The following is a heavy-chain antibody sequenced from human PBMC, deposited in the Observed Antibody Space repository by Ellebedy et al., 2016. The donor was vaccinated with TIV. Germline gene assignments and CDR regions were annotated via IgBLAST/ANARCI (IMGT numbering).Heavy chain of an antibody. CDR3: ARDRGFTNGHPLDY. Sequence: GESLKISCAASGFTFSSYDMHWVRQATGKGLEWVSAIGTAGDTYYPGSVKGRFTISRENAKNSLYLQMNSLRAEDTAVYYCARDRGFTNGHPLDYWGQGTLVTVSS. V-gene: IGHV3-13*01. D-gene: IGHD2-8*01. J-gene: IGHJ4*02. CDR2: IGTAGDT. CDR1: GFTFSSYD.